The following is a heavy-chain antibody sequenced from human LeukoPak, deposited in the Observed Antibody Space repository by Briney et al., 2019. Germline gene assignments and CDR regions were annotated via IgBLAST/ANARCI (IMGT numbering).Heavy chain of an antibody. CDR1: GVSISSNSQY. D-gene: IGHD6-6*01. CDR2: ISYSGST. V-gene: IGHV4-39*01. Sequence: ASETLSLTCTVSGVSISSNSQYWAWIRQPPGKGLEWLGTISYSGSTHHNPSLKSRVTISLDTTKNQFSLKLTSMTAADTAVYYCARNPGTSTLDSWGQGTLVTVSS. J-gene: IGHJ4*02. CDR3: ARNPGTSTLDS.